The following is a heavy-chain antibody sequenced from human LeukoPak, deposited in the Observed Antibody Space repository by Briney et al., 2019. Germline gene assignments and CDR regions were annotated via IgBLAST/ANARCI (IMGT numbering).Heavy chain of an antibody. V-gene: IGHV4-59*01. CDR3: ARGPGPEWGLLAFDI. J-gene: IGHJ3*02. Sequence: SETLSLTCTVSGGSISSYYWSWIRQPPGKGLEWIGYIYYSGSTNYNPSLKSRVTISVDTSKNQFSLKLSSVTAADTAVYYCARGPGPEWGLLAFDIWGQGTMVTVSS. CDR1: GGSISSYY. CDR2: IYYSGST. D-gene: IGHD1-26*01.